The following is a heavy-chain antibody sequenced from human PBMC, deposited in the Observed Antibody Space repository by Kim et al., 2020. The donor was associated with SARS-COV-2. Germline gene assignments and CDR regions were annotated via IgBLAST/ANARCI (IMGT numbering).Heavy chain of an antibody. CDR1: GDSMDSYTYF. V-gene: IGHV4-61*02. CDR2: IHSSGST. Sequence: SETLSLTCTVSGDSMDSYTYFWSWVRQPAGKALDYIGRIHSSGSTNYSPSLKGRVTISLDTSKNQFSLKVTSVTAADTAVYYCMRNPGYWGQGILVTVSS. J-gene: IGHJ4*02. CDR3: MRNPGY.